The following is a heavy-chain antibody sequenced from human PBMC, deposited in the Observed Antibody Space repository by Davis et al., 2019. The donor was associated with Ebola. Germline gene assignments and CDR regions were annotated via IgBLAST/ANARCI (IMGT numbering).Heavy chain of an antibody. V-gene: IGHV3-33*06. J-gene: IGHJ4*02. Sequence: GGSLRLSCGASGFTFSSYGMHWVRQAPGKGLEWVAVIWYDGSNKYYADSVKGRSTISRDNSKNTLYLQMNSLRAEDTAVYYCAKGGVYSSSWGDFWGQGTLVTVSS. D-gene: IGHD6-13*01. CDR3: AKGGVYSSSWGDF. CDR1: GFTFSSYG. CDR2: IWYDGSNK.